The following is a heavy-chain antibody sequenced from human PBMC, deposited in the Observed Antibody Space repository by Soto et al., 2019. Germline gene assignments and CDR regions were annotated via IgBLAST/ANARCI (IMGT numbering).Heavy chain of an antibody. CDR3: TTDTRRISVFGVPWDS. CDR1: GFTRSNAW. Sequence: TGGSLRRSCAAAGFTRSNAWMNWGRHTPGRGLEWVGRIKSRSDGGTPDYGAPVKGRFTISRDDSLNTVYLQMNSLTAEDTGVYYCTTDTRRISVFGVPWDSWGQGT. CDR2: IKSRSDGGTP. V-gene: IGHV3-15*01. J-gene: IGHJ4*02. D-gene: IGHD3-3*01.